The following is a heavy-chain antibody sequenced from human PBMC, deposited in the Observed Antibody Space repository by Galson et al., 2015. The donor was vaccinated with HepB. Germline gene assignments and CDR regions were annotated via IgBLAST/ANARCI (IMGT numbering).Heavy chain of an antibody. CDR2: INPSGGST. Sequence: LEWMGIINPSGGSTSYAQKFQGRVTMTRDTSTSTVYMELSSLRSEDTAVYYCARGSGSAGPFDYWGQGTLVTVSS. CDR3: ARGSGSAGPFDY. J-gene: IGHJ4*02. D-gene: IGHD6-19*01. V-gene: IGHV1-46*01.